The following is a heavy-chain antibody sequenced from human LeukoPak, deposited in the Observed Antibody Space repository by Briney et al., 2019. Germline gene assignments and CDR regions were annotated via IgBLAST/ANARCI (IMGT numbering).Heavy chain of an antibody. J-gene: IGHJ6*02. CDR1: GGSFSGYY. Sequence: SETLSLICAVYGGSFSGYYWSWIRQPPGKGLEWIGEINHSGSTNYNPSLKSRVTISVDTSKNQFSLKLSSVTAADTAVYYCAREPTVTTRDLYYYYGMDVWGQGTTVTVSS. CDR3: AREPTVTTRDLYYYYGMDV. V-gene: IGHV4-34*01. CDR2: INHSGST. D-gene: IGHD4-17*01.